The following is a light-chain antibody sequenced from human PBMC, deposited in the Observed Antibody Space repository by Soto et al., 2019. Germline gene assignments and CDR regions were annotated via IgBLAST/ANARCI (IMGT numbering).Light chain of an antibody. CDR3: NSFTATSTPHVL. CDR2: DVI. CDR1: SSDVGDFDY. J-gene: IGLJ2*01. V-gene: IGLV2-14*01. Sequence: QSVVTQPASVSGSPGQSITISCTGTSSDVGDFDYVSWFQQLPGKAPKLIIYDVINRPSGVSNRFSGSKSDYTASLTISGLQAEDEADYYCNSFTATSTPHVLFGGGTKLTVL.